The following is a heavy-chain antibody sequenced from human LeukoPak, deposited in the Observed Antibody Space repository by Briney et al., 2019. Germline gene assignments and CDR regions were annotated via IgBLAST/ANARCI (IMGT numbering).Heavy chain of an antibody. V-gene: IGHV4-59*01. D-gene: IGHD3-22*01. CDR3: ARDHHYYDSSGYYPSYFDL. CDR2: IYYSGST. CDR1: GGSISTYY. J-gene: IGHJ2*01. Sequence: PSETLSLTCTVSGGSISTYYWSWIRQPPRKGLEWIGYIYYSGSTNYNPSLKSRVTISVDTSKNQFSLKLSSVTAADTAVYYCARDHHYYDSSGYYPSYFDLWGRGTLVTVSS.